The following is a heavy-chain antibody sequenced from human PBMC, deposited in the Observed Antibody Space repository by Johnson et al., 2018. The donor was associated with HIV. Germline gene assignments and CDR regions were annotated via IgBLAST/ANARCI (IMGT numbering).Heavy chain of an antibody. J-gene: IGHJ3*02. CDR1: GFTFSDYY. D-gene: IGHD6-13*01. CDR2: ISSSGSTI. Sequence: QVQLVESGGGLVKPGGSLRLSCAASGFTFSDYYISWIRQAPGKGLEWVSYISSSGSTIYYADSVKGRFTISRDNAKNSLYLQMNSLRAEDTAVYYCARDLTGLIIAAAGHDAFDIWGQGTMVTVSS. CDR3: ARDLTGLIIAAAGHDAFDI. V-gene: IGHV3-11*04.